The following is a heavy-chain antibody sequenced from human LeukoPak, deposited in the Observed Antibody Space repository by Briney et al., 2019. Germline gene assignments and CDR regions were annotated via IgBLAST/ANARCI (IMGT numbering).Heavy chain of an antibody. J-gene: IGHJ3*02. CDR3: ARYDDYYDSSGYYADAFDI. CDR1: GGSISSYY. D-gene: IGHD3-22*01. CDR2: IYYSGST. V-gene: IGHV4-59*01. Sequence: PSETLSLTCTVSGGSISSYYWSWIRQPPGKGLEWIGYIYYSGSTNYNPSLKSRVTISVGTSKNQFSLKLSSVTAADTAVYYCARYDDYYDSSGYYADAFDIWGQGTMVTVSS.